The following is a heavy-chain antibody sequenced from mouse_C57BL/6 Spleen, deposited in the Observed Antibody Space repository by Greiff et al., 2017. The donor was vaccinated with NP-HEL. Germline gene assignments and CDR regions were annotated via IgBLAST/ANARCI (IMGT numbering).Heavy chain of an antibody. V-gene: IGHV5-4*03. CDR3: ARAPLYSNPYYFDY. J-gene: IGHJ2*01. D-gene: IGHD2-5*01. Sequence: EVKVEESGGGLVKPGGSLKLSCAASGFTFSSYAMSWVRQTPEKRLEWVATISDGGSYTYYPDNVKGRFTISRDNAKNNLYLQMSHLKSEDTAMYYCARAPLYSNPYYFDYWGQGTTLTVSS. CDR2: ISDGGSYT. CDR1: GFTFSSYA.